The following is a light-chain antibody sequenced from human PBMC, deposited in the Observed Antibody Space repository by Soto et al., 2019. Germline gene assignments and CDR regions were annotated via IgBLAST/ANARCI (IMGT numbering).Light chain of an antibody. Sequence: QLTQSPSSLSASVGDRVTITCRASQGISSYLAWYQQKPGKAPKLLIYAASTLQSGVPSRFSGSGSGTDFTLTISSLQPEDFATYYCQQLNSYPRGLTFGGGTKVEIK. CDR1: QGISSY. CDR2: AAS. V-gene: IGKV1-9*01. J-gene: IGKJ4*01. CDR3: QQLNSYPRGLT.